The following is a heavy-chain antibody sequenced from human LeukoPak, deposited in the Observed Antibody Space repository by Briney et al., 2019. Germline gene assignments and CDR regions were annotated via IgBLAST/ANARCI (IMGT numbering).Heavy chain of an antibody. CDR1: GYSINSGFY. D-gene: IGHD5-24*01. J-gene: IGHJ4*02. CDR2: IYRSGNT. Sequence: PSETLSLTCAVSGYSINSGFYWGWIRQPPGKGLEWIGSIYRSGNTYCNPSLKSRVTMSVDTSKNQFSLNLTSVASADTAVYYCARRWLQYYFDYWGQGTLVTVSS. CDR3: ARRWLQYYFDY. V-gene: IGHV4-38-2*01.